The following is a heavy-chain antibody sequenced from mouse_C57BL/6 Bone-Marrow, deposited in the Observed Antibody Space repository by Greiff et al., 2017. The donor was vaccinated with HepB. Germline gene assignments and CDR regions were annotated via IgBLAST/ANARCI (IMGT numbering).Heavy chain of an antibody. CDR2: INPYNGGT. D-gene: IGHD2-4*01. CDR1: GYTFTDYY. J-gene: IGHJ2*01. V-gene: IGHV1-19*01. Sequence: VQLQQSGAELARPGASVKMSCKASGYTFTDYYMNWVKQSHGKSLEWIGVINPYNGGTSYNQKFKGKATLTVDKSSSTAYMELNSLTSEDSAVYYCASDDYDGDFDYWGQGTTLTVSS. CDR3: ASDDYDGDFDY.